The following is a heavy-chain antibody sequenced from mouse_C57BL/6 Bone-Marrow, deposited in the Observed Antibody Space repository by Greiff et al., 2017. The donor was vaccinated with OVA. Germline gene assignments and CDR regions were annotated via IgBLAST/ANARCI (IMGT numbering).Heavy chain of an antibody. Sequence: VQLQQPGAELVKPGASVKLSCKASGYTFTSYWMHWVKQRPGQGLEWIGMIHPNSGSTNYNEKFKSKATLTVDKSSSTAYMQLSSLTSEDSAVYYCARNFITTATAYWGQGTTLTVSS. V-gene: IGHV1-64*01. D-gene: IGHD1-2*01. CDR1: GYTFTSYW. J-gene: IGHJ2*01. CDR2: IHPNSGST. CDR3: ARNFITTATAY.